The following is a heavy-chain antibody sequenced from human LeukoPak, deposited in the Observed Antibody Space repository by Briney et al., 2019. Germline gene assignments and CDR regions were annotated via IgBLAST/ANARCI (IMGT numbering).Heavy chain of an antibody. D-gene: IGHD6-19*01. Sequence: GGSLRLSCAASGFTFSSYSMNWVRQAPGKGLEWVSYISSSSSTIYYADSVKGRFTISRDNAKNSLYLQMNSLRAEDTAVYYCARDLGEYSSGWFYFDYWGQGTLVTVSS. V-gene: IGHV3-48*01. J-gene: IGHJ4*02. CDR1: GFTFSSYS. CDR3: ARDLGEYSSGWFYFDY. CDR2: ISSSSSTI.